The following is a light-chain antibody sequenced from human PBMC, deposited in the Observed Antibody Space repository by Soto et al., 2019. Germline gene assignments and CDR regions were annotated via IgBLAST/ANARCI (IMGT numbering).Light chain of an antibody. V-gene: IGLV2-14*01. Sequence: QSALTQPASVSGSPGQSLTISCTGTSSDVGGYNYVSWYQQHPCKAPKLIIYEVRNRPSGGSNRFSGSKSGNTASLTISGPQAYDEADYSCNSYTSKATGVVGTGTKLTVL. CDR2: EVR. CDR1: SSDVGGYNY. CDR3: NSYTSKATGV. J-gene: IGLJ1*01.